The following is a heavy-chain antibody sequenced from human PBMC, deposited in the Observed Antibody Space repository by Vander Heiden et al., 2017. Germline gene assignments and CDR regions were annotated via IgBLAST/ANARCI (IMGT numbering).Heavy chain of an antibody. D-gene: IGHD1-26*01. CDR1: GFTFSSYS. J-gene: IGHJ3*02. CDR3: ARDKVGATSAWNDAFDI. Sequence: EVQLVESGGGLVQLGGSLSLLCAGSGFTFSSYSTSWVRQAPGKGLEWDSYSSSSSSTIYYADSVKGRFTISRDNAKNSLYLQMNSLRAEDTAVYYCARDKVGATSAWNDAFDIWGQGTMVTVSS. V-gene: IGHV3-48*01. CDR2: SSSSSSTI.